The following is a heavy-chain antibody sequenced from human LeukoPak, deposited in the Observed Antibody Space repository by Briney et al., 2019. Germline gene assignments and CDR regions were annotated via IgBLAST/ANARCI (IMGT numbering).Heavy chain of an antibody. V-gene: IGHV3-23*01. CDR1: GFTFSRYA. CDR3: AKRVPYSSSSVYFDF. Sequence: PGGSLRLSCAASGFTFSRYAMSWARQAPGKGLEWVSAISDGGSDTFYADSVRGRFAISRDNSKNTLFLQMNSLRAEDTAVYYCAKRVPYSSSSVYFDFWGQGTLVTVSS. J-gene: IGHJ4*02. CDR2: ISDGGSDT. D-gene: IGHD6-6*01.